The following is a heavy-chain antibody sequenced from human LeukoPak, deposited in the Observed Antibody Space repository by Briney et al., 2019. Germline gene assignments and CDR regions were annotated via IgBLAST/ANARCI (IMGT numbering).Heavy chain of an antibody. D-gene: IGHD3-10*01. CDR2: IGASGTST. V-gene: IGHV3-23*01. CDR1: GFTFTTYA. Sequence: GGSLRLSCAASGFTFTTYAMGWVRQGPGMGLEWVSAIGASGTSTYYPDSVRGRFTISRDNSKNTLYLQMNSLRAEDTAVYYCAKDQLNYGSGPGDYWGQGTLVTVSS. J-gene: IGHJ4*02. CDR3: AKDQLNYGSGPGDY.